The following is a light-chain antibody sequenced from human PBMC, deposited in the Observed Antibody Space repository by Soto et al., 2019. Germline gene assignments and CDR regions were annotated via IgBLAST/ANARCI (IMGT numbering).Light chain of an antibody. V-gene: IGKV3-15*01. CDR2: GAS. CDR1: QSVSSN. CDR3: QQYNNWPIT. Sequence: ETVLTQSPGTLSLSPGARATLSCRASQSVSSNLAWYQQKPGQAPRLLIYGASTRATGIPARFSGSGSGTEFTLTISSLQSEDFAVYYCQQYNNWPITFGQGTRLEIK. J-gene: IGKJ5*01.